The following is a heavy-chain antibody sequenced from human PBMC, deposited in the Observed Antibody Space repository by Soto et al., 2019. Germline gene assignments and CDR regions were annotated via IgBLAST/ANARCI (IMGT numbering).Heavy chain of an antibody. CDR3: ARQTGRGSWSLDQ. CDR1: GGSISSRDYW. J-gene: IGHJ4*02. CDR2: IHYTGST. D-gene: IGHD6-13*01. V-gene: IGHV4-39*01. Sequence: QLQLQESGPGLVKPAETLSLTCTVSGGSISSRDYWWGWIRQPPGKGLEWIGSIHYTGSTYYNPSLMSRVIISVDTSKNEFSLRLTSVTAADTAVYYCARQTGRGSWSLDQWGQGTLVTVSS.